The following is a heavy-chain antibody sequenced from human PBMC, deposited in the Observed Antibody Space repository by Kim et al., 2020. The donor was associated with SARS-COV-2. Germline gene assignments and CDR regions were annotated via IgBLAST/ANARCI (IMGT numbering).Heavy chain of an antibody. CDR2: IYTGGST. Sequence: GGSLRLSCAASGFTVSSNYMSWVRQAPGKGLEWVSVIYTGGSTYFADSVKGRFTISRDNSKNTLYLQMNSLRAEDTAVYYCARFDSGAFDIWGQGTMVTVSS. CDR1: GFTVSSNY. V-gene: IGHV3-53*01. D-gene: IGHD2-15*01. CDR3: ARFDSGAFDI. J-gene: IGHJ3*02.